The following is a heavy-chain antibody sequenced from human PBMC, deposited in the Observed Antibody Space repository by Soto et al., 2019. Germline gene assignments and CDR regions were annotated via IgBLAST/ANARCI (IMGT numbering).Heavy chain of an antibody. CDR3: LSGGLARAAVAGTAVFDE. Sequence: ASVKVSCRASGYTFTSYGISWVRQAPGQGLEWKGWISAYNGNTNYAQKHQGRDTMTTDTSTSTAYMELRSLRSVVTAVYCCLSGGLARAAVAGTAVFDEWEEGTMVTVS. CDR1: GYTFTSYG. V-gene: IGHV1-18*01. J-gene: IGHJ3*01. CDR2: ISAYNGNT. D-gene: IGHD6-19*01.